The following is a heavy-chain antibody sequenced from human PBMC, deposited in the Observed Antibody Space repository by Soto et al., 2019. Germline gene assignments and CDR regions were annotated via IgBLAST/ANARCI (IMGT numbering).Heavy chain of an antibody. CDR2: INHSGST. CDR1: GGSFSGYY. Sequence: TLSLTCAVYGGSFSGYYWSWIRQPPGKGLEWIGEINHSGSTNYNPSLKSRVTISVDTSKNQFSLKLSSVTAADTAVYYCARGRDDFWSGYYYYYYYYGMDVWGQGTTVTVSS. J-gene: IGHJ6*02. D-gene: IGHD3-3*01. CDR3: ARGRDDFWSGYYYYYYYYGMDV. V-gene: IGHV4-34*01.